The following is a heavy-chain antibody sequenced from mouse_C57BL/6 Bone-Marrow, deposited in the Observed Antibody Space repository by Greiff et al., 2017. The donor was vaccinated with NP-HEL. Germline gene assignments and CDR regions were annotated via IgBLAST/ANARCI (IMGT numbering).Heavy chain of an antibody. CDR3: ARRGRDGDY. J-gene: IGHJ2*01. Sequence: QVQLQQPGAELVKPGASVKLSCKASGYTFTSYWMQWVKQRPGQGLEWIGEIDPSDSYTNYNQKFKGKATLTVDTSSSTAYMQLSSLTSEDSAVYYCARRGRDGDYWGQGTTLTVSS. V-gene: IGHV1-50*01. CDR2: IDPSDSYT. D-gene: IGHD3-3*01. CDR1: GYTFTSYW.